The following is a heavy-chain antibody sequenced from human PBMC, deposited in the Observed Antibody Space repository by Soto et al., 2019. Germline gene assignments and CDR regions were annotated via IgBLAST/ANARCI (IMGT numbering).Heavy chain of an antibody. D-gene: IGHD2-15*01. CDR2: INAGNGNT. Sequence: ASVKVSCKASGYTFTSYAMHWVRQAPGQRLEWMGWINAGNGNTKYSQKFQGRVTITRDTSASTAYMELSSLRSEDTAVYYCAKGGGTPKEGGGGYCSGGSCYPGYMDVWGKGTTVTVSS. CDR3: AKGGGTPKEGGGGYCSGGSCYPGYMDV. CDR1: GYTFTSYA. V-gene: IGHV1-3*01. J-gene: IGHJ6*03.